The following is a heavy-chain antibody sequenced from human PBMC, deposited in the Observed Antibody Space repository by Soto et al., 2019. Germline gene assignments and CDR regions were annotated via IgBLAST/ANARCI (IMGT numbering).Heavy chain of an antibody. CDR3: ARTDYYYDISGYAPDAFDI. CDR2: IYYSGST. D-gene: IGHD3-22*01. V-gene: IGHV4-59*01. Sequence: PSMTLSLTCTVPGGSISSYYWSWIRQPPGKGLEWIGYIYYSGSTNYNPSLKSRVTISVDTSKNQFSLKLSSVTAADTAVYYCARTDYYYDISGYAPDAFDIWGRGTMVTVSS. CDR1: GGSISSYY. J-gene: IGHJ3*02.